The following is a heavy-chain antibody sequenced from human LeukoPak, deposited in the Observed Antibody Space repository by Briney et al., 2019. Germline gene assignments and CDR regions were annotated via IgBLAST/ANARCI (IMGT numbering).Heavy chain of an antibody. Sequence: ASETLSLTCTVSGGSISGYYWNWIRQPPGKGLEWIGYIHYSGVTNYNPSLRSRVTIPVDTSKNQISLRLISVTAADTAVYYCARPETTSGWYYFDSWGQGTLVTVSS. CDR3: ARPETTSGWYYFDS. CDR2: IHYSGVT. CDR1: GGSISGYY. D-gene: IGHD6-19*01. J-gene: IGHJ4*02. V-gene: IGHV4-59*01.